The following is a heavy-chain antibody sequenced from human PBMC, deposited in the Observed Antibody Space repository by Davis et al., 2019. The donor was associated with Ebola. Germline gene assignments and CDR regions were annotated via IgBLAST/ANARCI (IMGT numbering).Heavy chain of an antibody. J-gene: IGHJ4*02. D-gene: IGHD3-16*01. CDR3: ARAPLGMISYLDN. V-gene: IGHV4-59*01. CDR2: IYYSGST. Sequence: SETLSLTCAVYGGSFSGYYWSWIRQPPGKGLEWIGYIYYSGSTNYNPSLKSRVTISVDTSKNQFSLKLSSVTAADTAVYYCARAPLGMISYLDNWGQGTLVTVSS. CDR1: GGSFSGYY.